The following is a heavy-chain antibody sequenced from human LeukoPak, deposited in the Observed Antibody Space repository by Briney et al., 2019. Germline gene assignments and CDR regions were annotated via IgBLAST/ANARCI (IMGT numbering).Heavy chain of an antibody. J-gene: IGHJ5*02. V-gene: IGHV3-11*04. CDR1: GFTFSDYY. CDR3: ARDASPRYSSSWYWFDP. Sequence: PGGSLRLSCAASGFTFSDYYMSWIRQAPGKGLEWLSDISGSGSTIYYADSLKGRFTISRDNSKNTLYLQMNSLRSEDTAVYYCARDASPRYSSSWYWFDPWGQGTLVTVSS. CDR2: ISGSGSTI. D-gene: IGHD6-13*01.